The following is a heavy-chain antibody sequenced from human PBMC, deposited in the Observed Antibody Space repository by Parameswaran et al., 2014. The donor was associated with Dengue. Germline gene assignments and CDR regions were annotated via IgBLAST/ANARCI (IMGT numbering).Heavy chain of an antibody. Sequence: PREGLELMGIIYPGDSVTKYSPSFQGQVTISADKSISAAYLQWSSLKASDTAMYYCARRGSSGYYGDWYFDLWGRGTLVTVSS. CDR3: ARRGSSGYYGDWYFDL. J-gene: IGHJ2*01. CDR2: IYPGDSVT. V-gene: IGHV5-51*01. D-gene: IGHD3-22*01.